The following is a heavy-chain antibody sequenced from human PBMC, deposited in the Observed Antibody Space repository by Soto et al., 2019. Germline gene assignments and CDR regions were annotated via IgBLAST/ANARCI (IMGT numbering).Heavy chain of an antibody. CDR1: GYSFSTYD. D-gene: IGHD3-3*01. J-gene: IGHJ5*02. V-gene: IGHV1-18*04. CDR3: ATSYDSGFDP. CDR2: ISPKNGNT. Sequence: ASVKVSCKASGYSFSTYDISWLQQAPGQGPEWMGRISPKNGNTNYAQNFQDRVTMTADTSSSTAYMELRGLRSDDTAKYYCATSYDSGFDPWGQGTLVTVS.